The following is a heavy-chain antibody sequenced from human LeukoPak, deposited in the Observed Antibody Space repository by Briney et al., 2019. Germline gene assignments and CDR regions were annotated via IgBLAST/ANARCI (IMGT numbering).Heavy chain of an antibody. CDR1: GGSIISSSYY. CDR3: ARRQGSGYYDDAFDI. J-gene: IGHJ3*02. Sequence: SETLSLTCSVSGGSIISSSYYWGWIRQPPGKGLEWIGSIYYTGTTYYNPSLKSRVTISVDTSKNQFSLKLSSVTAADTAVYYCARRQGSGYYDDAFDIWGQGTMVTVSS. CDR2: IYYTGTT. D-gene: IGHD3-22*01. V-gene: IGHV4-39*01.